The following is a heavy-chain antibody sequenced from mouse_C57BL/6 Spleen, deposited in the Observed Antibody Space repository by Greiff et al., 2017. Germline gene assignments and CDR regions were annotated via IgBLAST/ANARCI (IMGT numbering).Heavy chain of an antibody. CDR1: GYTFTDYN. Sequence: EVQLQQSGPELVKPGASVKIPCKASGYTFTDYNMDWVKQSHGKSLEWIGDINPNNGGTIYNQKFKGKANLPVDQSSITASLELSSLTYDDTAVYYCARVSTGPIAYWGQGTLVTVSA. CDR2: INPNNGGT. CDR3: ARVSTGPIAY. V-gene: IGHV1-18*01. D-gene: IGHD4-1*02. J-gene: IGHJ3*01.